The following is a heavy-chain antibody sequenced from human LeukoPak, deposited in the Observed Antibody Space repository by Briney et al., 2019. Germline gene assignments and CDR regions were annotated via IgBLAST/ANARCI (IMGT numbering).Heavy chain of an antibody. CDR2: ITYDGSKT. Sequence: PGRSLRLSCAASGFTFSSYAMHWVRQAPHKGMDWVAVITYDGSKTYSADSVKGRFTISRDTSLNTLYLQINSLRAEDTAVYYCARDGVGATLYYFDYWGQGTLVTVSS. CDR3: ARDGVGATLYYFDY. D-gene: IGHD1-26*01. CDR1: GFTFSSYA. J-gene: IGHJ4*02. V-gene: IGHV3-30-3*01.